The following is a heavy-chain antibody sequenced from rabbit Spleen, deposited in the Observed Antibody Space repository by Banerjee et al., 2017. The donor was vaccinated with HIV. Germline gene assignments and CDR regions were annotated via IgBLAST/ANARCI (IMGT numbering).Heavy chain of an antibody. V-gene: IGHV1S45*01. Sequence: LEESGGGLVKPGGTLTLTCTVSGFSFSSNLICWVRQAPGKGLEWIACIDTNDGDTDYANWPKGRFTISKTSSTTVTLQMTRLTAADTATYFCARSASGSDLYGPYYFSLWGPGTLVTVS. CDR1: GFSFSSNL. CDR3: ARSASGSDLYGPYYFSL. D-gene: IGHD1-1*01. CDR2: IDTNDGDT. J-gene: IGHJ4*01.